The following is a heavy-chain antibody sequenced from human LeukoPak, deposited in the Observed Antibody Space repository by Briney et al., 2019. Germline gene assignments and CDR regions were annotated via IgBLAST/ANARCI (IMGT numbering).Heavy chain of an antibody. D-gene: IGHD6-13*01. J-gene: IGHJ4*02. CDR1: GGSISSGDYY. CDR2: IYYSGST. V-gene: IGHV4-30-4*01. Sequence: SQTLSLTCTVSGGSISSGDYYWSWIRQPPGKGLEWIGYIYYSGSTYYNPSLKSRVTVSVDTSKNQFSLKLSSVTAADTAVYYCARDREQLEFDYWGQGTLVTVSS. CDR3: ARDREQLEFDY.